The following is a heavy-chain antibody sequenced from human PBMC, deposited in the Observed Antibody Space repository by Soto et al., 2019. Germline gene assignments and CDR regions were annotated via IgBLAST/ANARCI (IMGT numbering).Heavy chain of an antibody. CDR2: IYYSGST. V-gene: IGHV4-30-4*01. CDR1: GGSISSGDYY. D-gene: IGHD2-15*01. Sequence: SETLSLTCTVSGGSISSGDYYWSWIRQPPGKGLEWIGYIYYSGSTYYNPSLKSRVTISVDTSKNQFSLKLSSVTAADTAVYYCARASVAATDYYYYGMDVWGQGTTVTVSS. CDR3: ARASVAATDYYYYGMDV. J-gene: IGHJ6*02.